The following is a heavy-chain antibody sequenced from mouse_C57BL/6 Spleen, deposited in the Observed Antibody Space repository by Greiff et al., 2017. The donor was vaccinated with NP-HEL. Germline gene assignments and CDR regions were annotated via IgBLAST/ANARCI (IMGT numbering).Heavy chain of an antibody. D-gene: IGHD1-1*01. CDR2: INPYNGGT. J-gene: IGHJ1*03. V-gene: IGHV1-19*01. CDR1: GYTFTDYY. Sequence: EVQVVESGPVLVKPGASVKMSCKASGYTFTDYYMNWVKQSHGKSLEWIGVINPYNGGTSYNQKFKGKATLTVDKSSSTAYMELNSLTSEDSAVYYCARETYYYGSSPRYFDVWGTGTTVTVSS. CDR3: ARETYYYGSSPRYFDV.